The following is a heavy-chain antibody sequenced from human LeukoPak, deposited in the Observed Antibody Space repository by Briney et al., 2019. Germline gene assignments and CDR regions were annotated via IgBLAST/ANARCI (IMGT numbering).Heavy chain of an antibody. CDR1: GYSCTYYL. CDR2: IYSGGSDT. CDR3: ARRGGLTDVFDS. J-gene: IGHJ3*01. Sequence: GESLKTSSKASGYSCTYYLIGWVRPMPGEGVGVMGIIYSGGSDTKYSPYLQGLVTISADKSISTAFLQWRNRKTSDSAIYYCARRGGLTDVFDSWGQGTMVTVSS. V-gene: IGHV5-51*01.